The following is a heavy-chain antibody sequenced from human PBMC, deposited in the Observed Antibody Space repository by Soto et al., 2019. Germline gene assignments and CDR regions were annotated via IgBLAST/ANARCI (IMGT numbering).Heavy chain of an antibody. CDR1: GFTFIGYG. Sequence: GGSLSLSCAAAGFTFIGYGMSWVRQVPGKGLEWVSAIIGSGGSTYYADSVKGRFTISRDNSKNTLYLQMNSLRAEDTAVYYCAKSSGYYPNWFAPWGQGTLVTVSS. J-gene: IGHJ5*02. V-gene: IGHV3-23*01. CDR3: AKSSGYYPNWFAP. D-gene: IGHD3-22*01. CDR2: IIGSGGST.